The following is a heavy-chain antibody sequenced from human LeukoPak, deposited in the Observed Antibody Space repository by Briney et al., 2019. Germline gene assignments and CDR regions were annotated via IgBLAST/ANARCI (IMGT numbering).Heavy chain of an antibody. D-gene: IGHD6-13*01. Sequence: PGGSLRPSCAASGFTFTGYSTNWVRQAPGKGLEWVSYISRSSSTIYYADSVKGRFSISRDNAKNSLYLQMNSLRDEDTAVYYCARDASMVHWGQGTLVTVSS. CDR3: ARDASMVH. CDR2: ISRSSSTI. V-gene: IGHV3-48*02. CDR1: GFTFTGYS. J-gene: IGHJ4*02.